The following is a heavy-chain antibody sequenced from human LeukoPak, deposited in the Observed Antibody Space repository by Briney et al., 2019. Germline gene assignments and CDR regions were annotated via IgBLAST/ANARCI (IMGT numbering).Heavy chain of an antibody. CDR3: AKVGSLYSSLGDFDY. V-gene: IGHV3-23*01. Sequence: PGGSLRLSCAASGFTFSSYAMSWVRQAPGKGLEWVSAISGSGGSTYYADSVKGRFTISRDNSKNTLYLQMNSLRAEDTAVYSCAKVGSLYSSLGDFDYWGQGPPVPVSS. CDR2: ISGSGGST. CDR1: GFTFSSYA. J-gene: IGHJ4*02. D-gene: IGHD6-13*01.